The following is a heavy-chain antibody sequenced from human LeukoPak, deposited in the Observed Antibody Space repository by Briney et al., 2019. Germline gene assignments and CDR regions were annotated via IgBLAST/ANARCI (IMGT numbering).Heavy chain of an antibody. D-gene: IGHD3-22*01. Sequence: GGSLRLSCAASGFLFNNYGLVWVRQAPGKGLEWVAAISNDGGGTTYADFVKGRFTISRDNSKNTLFLHMNSLRAEDTALSYCAKGGSSGYIFDLWGQGTLVTVYS. V-gene: IGHV3-23*01. CDR2: ISNDGGGT. J-gene: IGHJ4*02. CDR3: AKGGSSGYIFDL. CDR1: GFLFNNYG.